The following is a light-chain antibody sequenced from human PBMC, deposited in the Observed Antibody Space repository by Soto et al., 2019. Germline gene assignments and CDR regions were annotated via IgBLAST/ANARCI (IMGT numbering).Light chain of an antibody. V-gene: IGKV1-39*01. CDR3: QQTYDAPRT. J-gene: IGKJ2*01. CDR2: AAS. CDR1: HTISDY. Sequence: DIQMTQSPSSLSSSVGDRVTITCRASHTISDYLNWYQQKPGKAPKLLIFAASRLESGVPSRFSGSGSGTYFTLTISSLQPEDFAAYYCQQTYDAPRTFGQGTKLEI.